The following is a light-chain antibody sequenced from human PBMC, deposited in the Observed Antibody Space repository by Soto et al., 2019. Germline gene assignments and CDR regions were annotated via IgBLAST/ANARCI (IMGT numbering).Light chain of an antibody. J-gene: IGLJ1*01. CDR1: SSDVGGYNY. Sequence: TSSDVGGYNYVSWYQQHPGKAPKLMIYEVSNRPSGVSNRFSGSKSGNTASLTISGLQAEDEADYYCSSYTSSSTLEGVFGTGTKVTVL. CDR2: EVS. CDR3: SSYTSSSTLEGV. V-gene: IGLV2-14*01.